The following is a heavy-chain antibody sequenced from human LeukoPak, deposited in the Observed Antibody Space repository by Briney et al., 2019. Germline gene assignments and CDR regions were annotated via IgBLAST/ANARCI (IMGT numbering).Heavy chain of an antibody. J-gene: IGHJ3*02. Sequence: SETLSLTCTVSGGXISSYYCSWIRQPPGKGLQWIGYINYSGSTNYNPSLQSRVTISVDTSKNQFSLKLSSVTAADTAVFYCTKVGPTGAFDIWGQGTMVTVSS. CDR1: GGXISSYY. CDR3: TKVGPTGAFDI. V-gene: IGHV4-59*01. D-gene: IGHD1-26*01. CDR2: INYSGST.